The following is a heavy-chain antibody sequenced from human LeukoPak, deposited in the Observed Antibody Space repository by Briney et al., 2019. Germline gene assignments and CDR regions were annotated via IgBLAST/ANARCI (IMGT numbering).Heavy chain of an antibody. CDR1: GGSISSSSYY. CDR3: ARHKGDPVGGTYNWFDP. Sequence: SETLSLTCTVSGGSISSSSYYWGWIRQPPGKGLEWIGSIYYSGSTYYNPSLKSRVTISVDTSKNQFSLKLSSVTAADTAVYYCARHKGDPVGGTYNWFDPWGQGTLVTVSS. CDR2: IYYSGST. D-gene: IGHD6-19*01. V-gene: IGHV4-39*01. J-gene: IGHJ5*02.